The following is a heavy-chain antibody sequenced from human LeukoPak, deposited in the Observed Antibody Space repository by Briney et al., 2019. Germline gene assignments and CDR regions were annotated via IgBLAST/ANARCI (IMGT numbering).Heavy chain of an antibody. D-gene: IGHD2-15*01. CDR2: IIPILGIA. J-gene: IGHJ4*02. Sequence: ASVKVSRKASGGTFSSYAISWVRQAPGQGLEWMGRIIPILGIANYAQKFQGRVTITADKSTSTAYMELSSLRSEDTAVYYCARWVAANPYYFDYWGQGTLVTVSS. V-gene: IGHV1-69*04. CDR1: GGTFSSYA. CDR3: ARWVAANPYYFDY.